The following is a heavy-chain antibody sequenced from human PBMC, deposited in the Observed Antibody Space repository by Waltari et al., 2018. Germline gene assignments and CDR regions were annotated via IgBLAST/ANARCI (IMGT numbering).Heavy chain of an antibody. D-gene: IGHD6-13*01. CDR1: GFSFDNFA. J-gene: IGHJ6*02. Sequence: EVKVVESGGGLVQPGRSLRLSCTGSGFSFDNFAMHWVRQAPGKGLGWVSGISGDKRARGYAESVRGRVTISRDNARNSVYLQMNSLRSEDMALYYCAKGVSSWYSFGMDVWGQGTTVTVSS. V-gene: IGHV3-9*03. CDR3: AKGVSSWYSFGMDV. CDR2: ISGDKRAR.